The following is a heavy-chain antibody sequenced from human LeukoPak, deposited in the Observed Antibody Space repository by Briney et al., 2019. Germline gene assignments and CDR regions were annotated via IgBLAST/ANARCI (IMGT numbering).Heavy chain of an antibody. Sequence: QSGGSLRLSCAASGFTFSSYGMHWVRQAPGKGLEWVAIISYDGSNKYYADSVKGRFTISRDNSKNTLYLQMNSLRAEDTAVYYCARELGGGYFDYWGQGTLVTVSS. J-gene: IGHJ4*02. CDR2: ISYDGSNK. CDR1: GFTFSSYG. CDR3: ARELGGGYFDY. V-gene: IGHV3-30*03. D-gene: IGHD3-16*01.